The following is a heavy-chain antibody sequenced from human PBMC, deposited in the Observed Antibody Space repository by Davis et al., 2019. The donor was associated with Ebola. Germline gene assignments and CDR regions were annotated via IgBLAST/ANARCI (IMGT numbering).Heavy chain of an antibody. D-gene: IGHD2-21*01. CDR2: TYYRSQWHS. CDR1: GDTVSRNTAA. CDR3: AREEVVITHWFDP. Sequence: SCAISGDTVSRNTAAWNWIRQSPSRGLEWLGRTYYRSQWHSDYAESVKSQITINADTSKNQFSLQLNSVTPEDTAVYYCAREEVVITHWFDPWGQGTLVTVSS. J-gene: IGHJ5*02. V-gene: IGHV6-1*01.